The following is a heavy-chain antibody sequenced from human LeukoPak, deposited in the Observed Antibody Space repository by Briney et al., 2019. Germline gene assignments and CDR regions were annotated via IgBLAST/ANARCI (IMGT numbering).Heavy chain of an antibody. CDR2: IIPILGIA. D-gene: IGHD3-22*01. CDR1: GGTFSSYA. V-gene: IGHV1-69*04. Sequence: GASVKVSCKASGGTFSSYAISWVRQAPGQGLEWMGRIIPILGIANYAQKFQGRVTITADKSTSTACMELSSLRSEDTAVYYCASAPNYYDSSGYYFDYWGQGTLVTVSS. CDR3: ASAPNYYDSSGYYFDY. J-gene: IGHJ4*02.